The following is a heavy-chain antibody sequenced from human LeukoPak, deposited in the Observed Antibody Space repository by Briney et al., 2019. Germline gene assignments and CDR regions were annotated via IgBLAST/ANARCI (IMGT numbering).Heavy chain of an antibody. Sequence: SGGSLRLSCAASGFTVSSNYMSWVRQAPGKGLEWVSLIYSGGSTYYADSVKGRFTISRDNSKNTLYVQMNSLRAEDTAVYYCAAHSSGYLGWFDPWGQGTLVTVSS. J-gene: IGHJ5*02. D-gene: IGHD3-22*01. V-gene: IGHV3-66*01. CDR2: IYSGGST. CDR3: AAHSSGYLGWFDP. CDR1: GFTVSSNY.